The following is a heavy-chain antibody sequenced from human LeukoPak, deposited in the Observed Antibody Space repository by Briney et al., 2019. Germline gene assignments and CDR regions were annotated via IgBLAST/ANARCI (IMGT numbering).Heavy chain of an antibody. J-gene: IGHJ4*02. CDR2: INPNTGAT. D-gene: IGHD4-17*01. Sequence: AASVKVSCKPSGYTFTGYYLHWVRQAPGQGLEWMGWINPNTGATIYAEKFQGRVTMTTDTSTSTAYMELRSLRSDDTAVYYCARAGYGDYADYWGQGTLVTVSS. CDR3: ARAGYGDYADY. V-gene: IGHV1-2*02. CDR1: GYTFTGYY.